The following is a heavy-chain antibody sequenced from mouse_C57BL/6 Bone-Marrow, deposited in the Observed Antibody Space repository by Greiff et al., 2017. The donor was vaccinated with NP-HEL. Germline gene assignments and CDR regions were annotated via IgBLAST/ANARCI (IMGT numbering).Heavy chain of an antibody. Sequence: EVKVVESGGGLVKPGGSLKLSCAASGFTFSSYAMSWVRQTPEKRLEWVATISDGGSYTYYPDNVKGRFTISRDNAKNNLYLQMSHLKSEDTAMYYCARATMIDGDWYFDVWGTGTTVTVSS. CDR1: GFTFSSYA. V-gene: IGHV5-4*03. D-gene: IGHD2-4*01. CDR2: ISDGGSYT. CDR3: ARATMIDGDWYFDV. J-gene: IGHJ1*03.